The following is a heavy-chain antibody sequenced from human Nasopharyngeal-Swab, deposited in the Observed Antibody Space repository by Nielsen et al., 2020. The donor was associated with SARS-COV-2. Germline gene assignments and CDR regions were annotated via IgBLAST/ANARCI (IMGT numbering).Heavy chain of an antibody. CDR1: GFTFSSYE. CDR3: AKGSSGWAEPLHDAFDI. CDR2: ISSSGSTI. Sequence: GGSLRLSCAASGFTFSSYEMNWVRQAPGKGLEWVSYISSSGSTIYYADSVKGRFTISRDNSKNSLYLQMNSLRTEDTALYYCAKGSSGWAEPLHDAFDIWGQGTMVTVSS. V-gene: IGHV3-48*03. J-gene: IGHJ3*02. D-gene: IGHD6-19*01.